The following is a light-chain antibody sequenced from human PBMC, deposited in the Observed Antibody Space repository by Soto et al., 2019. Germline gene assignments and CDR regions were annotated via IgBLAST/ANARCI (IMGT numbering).Light chain of an antibody. CDR2: EVT. Sequence: QSVLTQPASVSGSPGQSITISCTGTRSDIGSYNDVSWYQQHPGKAPKLMISEVTQRPSGVSNSFSGSKSVYTASLTISGLQAEDEADYYCCSYAGSSTWVCGGGTTLTVL. CDR3: CSYAGSSTWV. CDR1: RSDIGSYND. V-gene: IGLV2-23*02. J-gene: IGLJ3*02.